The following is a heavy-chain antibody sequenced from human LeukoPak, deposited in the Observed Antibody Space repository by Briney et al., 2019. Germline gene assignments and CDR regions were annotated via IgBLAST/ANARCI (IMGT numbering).Heavy chain of an antibody. CDR1: GYTFTSYD. Sequence: GASVKVSCKASGYTFTSYDINWVRQATGQGLEWMGWMNPNRGNTGYAQKFQGRVTMTRNTSISTAYMELSSLRSEDTAVYYCARSFTTVMVRGAHYGMDVWGQGTTVTVSS. J-gene: IGHJ6*02. CDR3: ARSFTTVMVRGAHYGMDV. V-gene: IGHV1-8*01. D-gene: IGHD3-10*01. CDR2: MNPNRGNT.